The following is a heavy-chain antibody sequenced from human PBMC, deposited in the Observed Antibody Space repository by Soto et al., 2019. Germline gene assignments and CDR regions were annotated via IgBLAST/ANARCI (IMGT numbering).Heavy chain of an antibody. D-gene: IGHD5-12*01. CDR1: GFTFSSYG. V-gene: IGHV3-30*18. CDR2: ISYDGSNK. J-gene: IGHJ4*02. Sequence: PGGSLRLSCAASGFTFSSYGMHWVRQAPGKGLEWVAVISYDGSNKYYADSVKGRFTISRDNSKNTLYLQMNSLRAEDTAVYYCAKDGGHVDIVATTRGYFDYWGQGTLVTVSS. CDR3: AKDGGHVDIVATTRGYFDY.